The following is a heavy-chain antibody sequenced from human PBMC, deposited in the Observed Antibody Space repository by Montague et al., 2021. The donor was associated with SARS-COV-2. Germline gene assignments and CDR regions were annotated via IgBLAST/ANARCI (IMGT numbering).Heavy chain of an antibody. D-gene: IGHD2-15*01. CDR2: IHDSRTT. Sequence: SETLSLTCTVSGASINIGTCYWTWNRQSPGKPLVWFVYIHDSRTTNYNPTRKSRVTIVEATSKNQLFLNLNSVTAADTAVYYCARGHCSGGFCYYGVAFDVWGPGKMGTVS. J-gene: IGHJ3*01. CDR1: GASINIGTCY. V-gene: IGHV4-61*01. CDR3: ARGHCSGGFCYYGVAFDV.